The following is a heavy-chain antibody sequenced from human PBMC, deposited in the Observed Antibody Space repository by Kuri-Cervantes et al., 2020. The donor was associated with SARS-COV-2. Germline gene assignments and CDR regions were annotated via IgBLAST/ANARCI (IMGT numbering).Heavy chain of an antibody. V-gene: IGHV1-69*06. J-gene: IGHJ6*02. CDR1: GYTFTSYA. CDR2: IIPIFGTA. Sequence: SVKVSCKASGYTFTSYAISWVRQAPGQGLEWMGGIIPIFGTANYAQKFQGRVTITADKSTSTAYMELSSLRSEDTAVYYCARHQVGDCSSTSCFSRAGYYGMDVWGQGTTVTVSS. CDR3: ARHQVGDCSSTSCFSRAGYYGMDV. D-gene: IGHD2-2*01.